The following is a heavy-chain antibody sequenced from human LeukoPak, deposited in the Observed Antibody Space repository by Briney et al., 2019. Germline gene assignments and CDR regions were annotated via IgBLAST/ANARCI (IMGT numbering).Heavy chain of an antibody. CDR2: INPNSGGT. Sequence: ASVKVSCKASGYTFTGYYMHWVRQAPGQGLEWMGRINPNSGGTNYAQKFQGRVTMTRDTSFSTAYMELSRLRSDDTAVYYCARIGYSYGYNSYYFDYWGQGTLVTVSS. D-gene: IGHD5-18*01. J-gene: IGHJ4*02. CDR1: GYTFTGYY. CDR3: ARIGYSYGYNSYYFDY. V-gene: IGHV1-2*06.